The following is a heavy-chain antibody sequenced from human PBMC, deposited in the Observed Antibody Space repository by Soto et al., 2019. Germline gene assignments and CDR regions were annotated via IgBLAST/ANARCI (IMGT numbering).Heavy chain of an antibody. CDR1: GGSISSGGYY. D-gene: IGHD2-21*01. J-gene: IGHJ5*02. Sequence: SETLSLTCTVSGGSISSGGYYWSWIRQHPGKGLEWIGYIYYSGSTYYNPSLKSRVTISVDTSKNQFSLKLSSVTAADTAVYYCARTFPTPLASIADPWGQGTLVTVSS. V-gene: IGHV4-31*03. CDR3: ARTFPTPLASIADP. CDR2: IYYSGST.